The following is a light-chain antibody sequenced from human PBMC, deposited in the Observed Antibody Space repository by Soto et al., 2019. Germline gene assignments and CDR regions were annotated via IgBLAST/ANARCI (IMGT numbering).Light chain of an antibody. J-gene: IGKJ3*01. Sequence: AHAPSDMSLSPGERATLSCRASQSVSSSYLAWYQQKPGQAPRLLIYGASSRATGIPGRFSGSGSGTDFTLTISRLEPEDFAVYYCQQYGRSPFTFGPGTKVDIK. CDR3: QQYGRSPFT. CDR1: QSVSSSY. V-gene: IGKV3-20*01. CDR2: GAS.